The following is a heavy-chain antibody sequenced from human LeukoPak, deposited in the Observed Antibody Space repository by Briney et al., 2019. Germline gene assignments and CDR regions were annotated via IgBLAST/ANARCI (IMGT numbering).Heavy chain of an antibody. Sequence: PSETLSLTCTVSSGSISNFHWTWIRQPAGKGLEWIGRVFTSGSTNYNPSLKSRVTMSVDTSKNQFSLKLSSVTAADTAMYYCARHYADPTPDADSGQNWFDPWGQGTLVTVSS. D-gene: IGHD2-2*01. CDR2: VFTSGST. J-gene: IGHJ5*02. CDR1: SGSISNFH. V-gene: IGHV4-4*07. CDR3: ARHYADPTPDADSGQNWFDP.